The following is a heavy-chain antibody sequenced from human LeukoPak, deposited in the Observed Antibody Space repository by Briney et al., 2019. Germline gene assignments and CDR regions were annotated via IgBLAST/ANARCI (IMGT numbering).Heavy chain of an antibody. CDR3: ASTGYSSSWLDY. J-gene: IGHJ4*02. V-gene: IGHV3-53*01. Sequence: GGSLRLSCAASGFTVSSNYMSWVRQAPGKGLEWVSVIYSGGSTYYADSVKGRFTISRDNSKNTLYLQMNSLRAEDTAVYYRASTGYSSSWLDYWGQGTLVTVSS. CDR1: GFTVSSNY. D-gene: IGHD6-13*01. CDR2: IYSGGST.